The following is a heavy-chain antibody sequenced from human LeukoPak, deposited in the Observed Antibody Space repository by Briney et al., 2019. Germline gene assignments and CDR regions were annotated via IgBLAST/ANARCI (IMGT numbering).Heavy chain of an antibody. J-gene: IGHJ3*01. CDR2: INIDETNA. V-gene: IGHV3-74*01. CDR3: GRGGDGIDV. Sequence: GGSLRLSCAVAGFTFSSYLMHWVRQAPGGGLVWVSRINIDETNAYADSVSGRFTISRDNAKNTLYLQMNSLRTEDTAVYFCGRGGDGIDVWGQGTTVIVSS. CDR1: GFTFSSYL.